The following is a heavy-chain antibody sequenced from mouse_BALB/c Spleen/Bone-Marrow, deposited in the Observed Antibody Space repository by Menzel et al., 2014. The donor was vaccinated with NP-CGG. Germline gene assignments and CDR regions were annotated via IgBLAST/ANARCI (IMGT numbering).Heavy chain of an antibody. CDR1: GYTFTDYE. V-gene: IGHV1-15*01. CDR2: IDPETGGT. Sequence: VQLQQSGAELVRPGASVTLSCKASGYTFTDYEMHWVKQTPVHGLEWIGAIDPETGGTAYNQKFKGKATLTADKSSSTAYMELRSLTSEDSAVYYCTREXXXXSYXFDYWGQGTTLTVSS. J-gene: IGHJ2*01. CDR3: TREXXXXSYXFDY.